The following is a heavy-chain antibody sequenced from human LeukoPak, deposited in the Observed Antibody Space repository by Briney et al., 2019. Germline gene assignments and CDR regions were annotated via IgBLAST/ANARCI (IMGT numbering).Heavy chain of an antibody. CDR1: GGSISSYY. J-gene: IGHJ6*03. CDR2: IYTSGST. CDR3: AREESYWGYYYYYMDV. V-gene: IGHV4-4*07. Sequence: SETLSLTCTVSGGSISSYYWSWIRQPAGKGLEWIGRIYTSGSTNYNPSLKSRVTMSVDTSKNQFSLKLSSVTAADTAVYYCAREESYWGYYYYYMDVWGKGTTVTVSS. D-gene: IGHD1-26*01.